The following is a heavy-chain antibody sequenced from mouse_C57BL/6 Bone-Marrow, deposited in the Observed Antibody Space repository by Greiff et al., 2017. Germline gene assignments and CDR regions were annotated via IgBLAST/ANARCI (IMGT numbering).Heavy chain of an antibody. J-gene: IGHJ3*01. Sequence: EVQLQESGGGLVQPGGSLNLSCAASGFTFSDYGMAWVRQAPRKGPEWVAFISNLAYSLYYAATVTGRITIAREKAQNTLYLERSSLRSEDTAMYYCARHSYDSNYGLAYWGQGTLVTVSA. D-gene: IGHD2-5*01. CDR1: GFTFSDYG. CDR2: ISNLAYSL. V-gene: IGHV5-15*01. CDR3: ARHSYDSNYGLAY.